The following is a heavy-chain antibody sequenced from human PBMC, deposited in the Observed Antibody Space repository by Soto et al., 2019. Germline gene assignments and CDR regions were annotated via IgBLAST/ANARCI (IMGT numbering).Heavy chain of an antibody. CDR3: AREEGYGDYYFDY. CDR1: GFTFSSYG. CDR2: IWYDGSNK. J-gene: IGHJ4*02. V-gene: IGHV3-33*01. D-gene: IGHD4-17*01. Sequence: GGSLRLSCAASGFTFSSYGMHWVRQAPGKGLEWVAVIWYDGSNKYYADSVKGRFTISRDNSKNTLYLQMNSLRAEDTAVYYCAREEGYGDYYFDYWGQGTLVTVSS.